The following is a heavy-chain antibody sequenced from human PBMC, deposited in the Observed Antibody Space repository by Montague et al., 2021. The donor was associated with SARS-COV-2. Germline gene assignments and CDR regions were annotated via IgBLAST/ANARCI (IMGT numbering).Heavy chain of an antibody. D-gene: IGHD3-22*01. CDR2: IYTSGST. J-gene: IGHJ3*02. CDR3: ASGALFYDSSGYYSDAFDI. Sequence: SETLSLTCTVAGSSISSYYWNWIRQSAGKGLEWIGRIYTSGSTNYDPSLKSRVTMSVDTSKNQFSLKLSSVTAADTAAYYCASGALFYDSSGYYSDAFDIWGQGTMVTVSS. V-gene: IGHV4-4*07. CDR1: GSSISSYY.